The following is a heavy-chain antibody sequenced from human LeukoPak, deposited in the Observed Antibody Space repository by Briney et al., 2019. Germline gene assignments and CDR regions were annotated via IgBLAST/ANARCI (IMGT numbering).Heavy chain of an antibody. D-gene: IGHD6-13*01. CDR2: IIPIFGTA. V-gene: IGHV1-69*06. CDR3: AREKAAAGERYYFDY. CDR1: GGTFSSYA. J-gene: IGHJ4*02. Sequence: SVKVSCKASGGTFSSYAISWVRQAPGQGLEWMGGIIPIFGTANYAQKFQGRVTITADKSTSTAYMELSSLRSEDTAVYYCAREKAAAGERYYFDYWGQGTLVTVSS.